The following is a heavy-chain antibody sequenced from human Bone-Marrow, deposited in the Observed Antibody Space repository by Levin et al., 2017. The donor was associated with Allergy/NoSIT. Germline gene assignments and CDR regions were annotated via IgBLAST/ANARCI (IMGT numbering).Heavy chain of an antibody. J-gene: IGHJ1*01. CDR1: GFTFDDFA. D-gene: IGHD3-16*01. CDR3: AKVPSSFGGSYYFHH. V-gene: IGHV3-9*01. CDR2: INWNSGTI. Sequence: SLKISCAASGFTFDDFAMHWVRQAPEKGLEWVSGINWNSGTIDYADSVKGRFTISRDNAKNSLYLQMNSLRPEDTAFYYCAKVPSSFGGSYYFHHWGRGTLVTVSS.